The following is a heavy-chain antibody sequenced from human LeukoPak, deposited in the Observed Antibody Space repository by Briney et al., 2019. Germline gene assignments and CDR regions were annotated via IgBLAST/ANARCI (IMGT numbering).Heavy chain of an antibody. V-gene: IGHV3-33*01. D-gene: IGHD6-13*01. CDR1: GFTFSSYG. Sequence: GGSLRLSCAASGFTFSSYGVHWVRQAPGKGLEWVAVIWYDGSNKYYADSVKDRFTISRDNSKNTLYLQMNSLRAEDTAVYYCARGTPPYSSSWYFLITPIDYWGQGTLVTVSS. CDR2: IWYDGSNK. J-gene: IGHJ4*02. CDR3: ARGTPPYSSSWYFLITPIDY.